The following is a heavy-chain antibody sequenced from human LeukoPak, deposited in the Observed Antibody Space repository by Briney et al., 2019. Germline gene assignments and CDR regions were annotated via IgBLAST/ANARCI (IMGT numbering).Heavy chain of an antibody. V-gene: IGHV3-66*01. D-gene: IGHD6-19*01. CDR3: ARAPRGGQWLNYYYMDV. CDR2: IYRGGST. J-gene: IGHJ6*03. Sequence: GGSLRLSCAASGFTVSSNYMSWVRQAPGKGLEWVSVIYRGGSTYYADSVKGRFTISRDNSKNTLYLKMNSLRAEDTAVYYCARAPRGGQWLNYYYMDVWGKGTTVTVSS. CDR1: GFTVSSNY.